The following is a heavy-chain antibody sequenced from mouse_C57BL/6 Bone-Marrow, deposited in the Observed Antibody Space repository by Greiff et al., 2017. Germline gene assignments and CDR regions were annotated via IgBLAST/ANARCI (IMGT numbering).Heavy chain of an antibody. Sequence: EVQGVESGGGLVQPGGSLSLSCAASGFTFTDYYMSWVRQPPGTALEWLGFIRNKANGYTTEYSASVKGRFTISRDNSQSILYLQMNALRAEDSATYYCARCYYGSSYWYFDVWGTGTTVTVSS. J-gene: IGHJ1*03. CDR1: GFTFTDYY. CDR2: IRNKANGYTT. CDR3: ARCYYGSSYWYFDV. D-gene: IGHD1-1*01. V-gene: IGHV7-3*01.